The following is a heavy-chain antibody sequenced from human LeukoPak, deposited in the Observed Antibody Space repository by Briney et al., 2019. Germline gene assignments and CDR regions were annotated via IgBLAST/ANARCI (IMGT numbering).Heavy chain of an antibody. CDR2: ISYDGSNK. D-gene: IGHD3/OR15-3a*01. V-gene: IGHV3-30-3*01. J-gene: IGHJ3*02. CDR1: GFTFSSYA. CDR3: ARDETYDLNAFDI. Sequence: PGGSLRLSCAASGFTFSSYAMHWVRQAPGKGLEWVAVISYDGSNKYCADSVKGRFTISRDNSKNTLYLQMNSLRAEDTAVYYCARDETYDLNAFDIWGQGTMVTVSS.